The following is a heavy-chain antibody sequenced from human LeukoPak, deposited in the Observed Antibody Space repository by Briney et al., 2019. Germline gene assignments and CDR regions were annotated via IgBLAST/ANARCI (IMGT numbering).Heavy chain of an antibody. Sequence: SETLPLTCAVYGGSFSGYYWSWIRQPPGKGLEWIGEINHSGSTNYNPSLKSRVTISVDTSKNQSSLKLSSVTAADTAVYYCAIHIVVVPAAKKKNWFDPWGQGTLVTVSS. CDR3: AIHIVVVPAAKKKNWFDP. V-gene: IGHV4-34*01. J-gene: IGHJ5*02. CDR2: INHSGST. CDR1: GGSFSGYY. D-gene: IGHD2-2*01.